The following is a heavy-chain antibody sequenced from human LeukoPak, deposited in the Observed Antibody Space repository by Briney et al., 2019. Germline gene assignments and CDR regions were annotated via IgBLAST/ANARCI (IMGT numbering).Heavy chain of an antibody. CDR3: ARDGGYATYAFDI. CDR1: GFTFSSYA. CDR2: ISGSGGSA. V-gene: IGHV3-23*01. J-gene: IGHJ3*02. D-gene: IGHD2-8*01. Sequence: GGSLRLSCAASGFTFSSYAMSWVRQAPGKGLEWVSAISGSGGSAYYADSVKGRFTISRDNAKNSLYLQMNSLRAEDTAVYYCARDGGYATYAFDIWGQGTMVTVSS.